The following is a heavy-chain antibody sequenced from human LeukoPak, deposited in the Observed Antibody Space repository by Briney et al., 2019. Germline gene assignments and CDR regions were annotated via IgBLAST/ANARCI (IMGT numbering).Heavy chain of an antibody. CDR1: GFTFSSYA. V-gene: IGHV3-23*01. Sequence: PGGSLRLSCAASGFTFSSYAMSWVRQAPGKGLEWVSAISGSGGSTYYADSVKGRFTISRDDSRNTLFLQMNSLRAEDTAIYYCVRYINLGHWGRGTQVTVSS. D-gene: IGHD1-14*01. CDR2: ISGSGGST. J-gene: IGHJ4*02. CDR3: VRYINLGH.